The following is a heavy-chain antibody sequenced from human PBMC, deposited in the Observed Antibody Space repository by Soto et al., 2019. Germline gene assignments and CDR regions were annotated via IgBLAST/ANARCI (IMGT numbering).Heavy chain of an antibody. CDR2: INPDSGGT. CDR3: ARDPGHDYGEYYYDL. CDR1: GYTFRDFY. D-gene: IGHD4-17*01. Sequence: ASVKVSCKASGYTFRDFYIHWVRQAPAQGLEWMGWINPDSGGTLYAQTFQGRVTMTRDTSTGTAYLTLSSLRSGDTALYCCARDPGHDYGEYYYDLWGQGTLVTVSS. V-gene: IGHV1-2*02. J-gene: IGHJ4*02.